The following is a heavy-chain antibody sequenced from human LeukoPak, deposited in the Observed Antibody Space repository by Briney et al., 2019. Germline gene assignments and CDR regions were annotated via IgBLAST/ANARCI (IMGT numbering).Heavy chain of an antibody. CDR2: IVGSSTYI. J-gene: IGHJ4*02. D-gene: IGHD6-6*01. CDR1: GFTFSSYG. Sequence: PGGSLRLSCAASGFTFSSYGMTWVRQAPGKGLEWVSSIVGSSTYIHYADSVKGRFTISRDNSKNTLYLQMNSLRAEDTAVYYCAKVHSSSPYFDYWGQGTLVTVSS. CDR3: AKVHSSSPYFDY. V-gene: IGHV3-21*04.